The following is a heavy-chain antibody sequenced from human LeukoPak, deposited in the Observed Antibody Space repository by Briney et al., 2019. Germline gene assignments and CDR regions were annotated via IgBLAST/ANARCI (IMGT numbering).Heavy chain of an antibody. CDR1: GYTFTAYY. CDR2: ISAYNGNT. Sequence: ASVKVSCKASGYTFTAYYIHWVRQAPGQGLEWMGWISAYNGNTNYAQKLQGRVTMTTDTSTSTAYMELRSLRSDDTAVYYCARVSGNCSGGSCYDDYWGQGTLVTVSS. D-gene: IGHD2-15*01. V-gene: IGHV1-18*04. J-gene: IGHJ4*02. CDR3: ARVSGNCSGGSCYDDY.